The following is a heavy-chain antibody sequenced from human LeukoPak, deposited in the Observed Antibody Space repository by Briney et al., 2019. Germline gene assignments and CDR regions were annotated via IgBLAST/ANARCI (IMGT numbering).Heavy chain of an antibody. CDR2: ISSSSSYT. V-gene: IGHV3-11*06. J-gene: IGHJ6*02. CDR1: GFTFSDYY. D-gene: IGHD6-13*01. Sequence: GGSLRLSCAASGFTFSDYYMSWIRQAPGKGLEWVSYISSSSSYTNYADSVKGRFTISRDNAKNSLYLQMNSLRAEDTAVYYCARVGYSSSSYYYYYYGMDVWGQGTTVTVSS. CDR3: ARVGYSSSSYYYYYYGMDV.